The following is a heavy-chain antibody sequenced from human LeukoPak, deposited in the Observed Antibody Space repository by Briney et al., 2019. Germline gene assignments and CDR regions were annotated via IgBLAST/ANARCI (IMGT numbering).Heavy chain of an antibody. J-gene: IGHJ4*02. CDR3: ARERWELLTVDY. D-gene: IGHD1-26*01. Sequence: RASVKVSCKASGYTFTSYYMHWVRQAPGQGLEWMGIINPSGGSTSYAQKFQGRVTMTRDMSTSIVYMELSSLRSDDTAVYYCARERWELLTVDYWGQGTLVTVSS. V-gene: IGHV1-46*01. CDR1: GYTFTSYY. CDR2: INPSGGST.